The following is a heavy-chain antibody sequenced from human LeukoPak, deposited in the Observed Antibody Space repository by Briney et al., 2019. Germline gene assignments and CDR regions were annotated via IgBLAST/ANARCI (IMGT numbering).Heavy chain of an antibody. J-gene: IGHJ5*02. D-gene: IGHD2-2*01. V-gene: IGHV4-4*07. Sequence: PSETLSLTCTVSGGSISSYYWSWIRQPAGKGLEWIGRIYTSGSTNYNPSLKSRVTMSVDTSKNQFSLKLSSVTAADTAVYYCARVPCSSTSCYVPWFDPWGQGTLVTVSS. CDR1: GGSISSYY. CDR3: ARVPCSSTSCYVPWFDP. CDR2: IYTSGST.